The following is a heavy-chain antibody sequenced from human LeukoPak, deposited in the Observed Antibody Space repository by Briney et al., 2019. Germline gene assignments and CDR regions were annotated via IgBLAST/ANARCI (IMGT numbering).Heavy chain of an antibody. CDR1: GFTFGNYG. J-gene: IGHJ1*01. Sequence: GGSLRLSCAASGFTFGNYGMHWVRQAPVKGLEWVAFIRYDGSNKYYADSVKGRFTISRDNSKNTLYLQMNSLRAEDTAVYYCVQSGYSYGYAEYFQQWGQGTLVTVSS. CDR2: IRYDGSNK. CDR3: VQSGYSYGYAEYFQQ. V-gene: IGHV3-30*02. D-gene: IGHD5-18*01.